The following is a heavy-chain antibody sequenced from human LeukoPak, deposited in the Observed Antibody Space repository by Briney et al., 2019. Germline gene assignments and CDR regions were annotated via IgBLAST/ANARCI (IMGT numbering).Heavy chain of an antibody. Sequence: ASVKVSCKTSGYTFTSFDITWVRQAPGQGLEGMGWMNPNSGNTVYAQRFQGRVTMTRNPSISTAYMELSSLRSEDTAIYYCARESGFYGSGSRYWGQGTLVTVSS. CDR1: GYTFTSFD. V-gene: IGHV1-8*01. D-gene: IGHD3-10*01. CDR2: MNPNSGNT. CDR3: ARESGFYGSGSRY. J-gene: IGHJ4*02.